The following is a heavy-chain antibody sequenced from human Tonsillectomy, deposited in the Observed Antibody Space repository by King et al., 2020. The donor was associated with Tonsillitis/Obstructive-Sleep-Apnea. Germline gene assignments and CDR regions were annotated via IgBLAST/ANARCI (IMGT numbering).Heavy chain of an antibody. CDR1: GVSLSSGTAG. Sequence: TLKESGPSLLKPPETVTLTCMFSGVSLSSGTAGAGWIRQPPGEAREWLAVIYWDDDQRYRSSLKTRLIIAKDTSKNQVVLTVTNMDPMDTAPYCCAHLNITNGGVGGVDAFDIWGQGTMVTVSS. CDR3: AHLNITNGGVGGVDAFDI. V-gene: IGHV2-5*02. D-gene: IGHD3-16*01. CDR2: IYWDDDQ. J-gene: IGHJ3*02.